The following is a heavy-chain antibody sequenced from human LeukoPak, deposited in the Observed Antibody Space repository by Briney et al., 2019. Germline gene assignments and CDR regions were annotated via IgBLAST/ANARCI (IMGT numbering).Heavy chain of an antibody. CDR2: IYPGDSDT. D-gene: IGHD6-13*01. Sequence: GESLKISCKGSGYSFTSYWIGWVRQMPGKGLEWMGIIYPGDSDTRYSPSFQGQVTISADKSISTAYLQWSSLKASDTAMYYCARSKSSIAAAGTGWFDPWGQGTLVTVSS. CDR3: ARSKSSIAAAGTGWFDP. J-gene: IGHJ5*02. V-gene: IGHV5-51*01. CDR1: GYSFTSYW.